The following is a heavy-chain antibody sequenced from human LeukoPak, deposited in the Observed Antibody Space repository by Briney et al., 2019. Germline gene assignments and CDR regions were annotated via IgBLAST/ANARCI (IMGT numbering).Heavy chain of an antibody. D-gene: IGHD1-26*01. CDR3: ARVLVGATGDY. J-gene: IGHJ4*02. V-gene: IGHV3-30*04. Sequence: GRSLRLSCAASGFTFSSYAIHWVRQAPGKGLEWVAVISYDGSNKYYADSVKGRFTVSRDNSKNTLYLQMNSLRAEDTAVYYCARVLVGATGDYWGQGTLVTVSS. CDR1: GFTFSSYA. CDR2: ISYDGSNK.